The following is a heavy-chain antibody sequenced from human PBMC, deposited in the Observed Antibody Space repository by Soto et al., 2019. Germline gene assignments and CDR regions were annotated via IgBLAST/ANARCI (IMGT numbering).Heavy chain of an antibody. D-gene: IGHD3-22*01. V-gene: IGHV4-4*02. CDR3: ARGKGPDSSGYHYYYYYGMDV. CDR2: VYHSGST. J-gene: IGHJ6*02. CDR1: GGSISSSNW. Sequence: SETLSLTCAVSGGSISSSNWWSWVRQPPGKGLEWIGEVYHSGSTNYNPSLKSRVTISVDKSKNQFSLKLSSVTAADTAVYYCARGKGPDSSGYHYYYYYGMDVWGQGTTVT.